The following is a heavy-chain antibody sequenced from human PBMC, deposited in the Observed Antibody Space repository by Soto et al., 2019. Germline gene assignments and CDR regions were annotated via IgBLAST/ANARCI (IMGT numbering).Heavy chain of an antibody. J-gene: IGHJ6*02. Sequence: SQTLSLTCAISGDSVSSNSAAWNWIRQSPSRGLEWLGRTYYRSKWYNDYAVSVKSRITINPDTSKNQFSLRLNSVTPEDTAVYYCARGNAYGSRNYYGMDVWGQGTTVTVSS. CDR3: ARGNAYGSRNYYGMDV. D-gene: IGHD3-10*01. V-gene: IGHV6-1*01. CDR1: GDSVSSNSAA. CDR2: TYYRSKWYN.